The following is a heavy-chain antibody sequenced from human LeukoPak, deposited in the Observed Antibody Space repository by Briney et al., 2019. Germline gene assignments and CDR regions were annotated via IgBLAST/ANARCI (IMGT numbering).Heavy chain of an antibody. CDR1: GFTVSSNY. CDR3: AKDRPPVQTDY. Sequence: GGSLRLSCAASGFTVSSNYMSWVRQAPGKGLEWVSVIYSGGSTYYADSVKGRFTISRDNSKNTLYLQMNSLRAEDTAVYYCAKDRPPVQTDYWGQGTLVTVSS. D-gene: IGHD3-10*01. CDR2: IYSGGST. J-gene: IGHJ4*02. V-gene: IGHV3-53*01.